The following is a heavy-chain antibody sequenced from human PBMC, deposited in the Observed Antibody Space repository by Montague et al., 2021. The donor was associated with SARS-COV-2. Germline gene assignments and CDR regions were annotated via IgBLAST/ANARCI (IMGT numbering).Heavy chain of an antibody. CDR2: IFDNGNT. V-gene: IGHV4-59*11. CDR1: GGFISSHV. CDR3: ARGYYSDYGTYHRDYGIDV. Sequence: SETLSLTCSVSGGFISSHVWSWIRQPPGKGLEWIGNIFDNGNTNYIPSLKSRLTISVETSKTQISLKLASVTAADTAVYYCARGYYSDYGTYHRDYGIDVWGQGTKVIVSS. D-gene: IGHD4-11*01. J-gene: IGHJ6*02.